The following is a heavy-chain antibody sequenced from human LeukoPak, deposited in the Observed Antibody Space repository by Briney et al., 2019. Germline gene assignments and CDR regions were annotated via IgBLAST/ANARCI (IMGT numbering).Heavy chain of an antibody. Sequence: SETLSLTCTVSGGSFSDYYWSWIRQPAGKGLEWIGRIYTSGSTNYNPSLKSRVTMSVDTSKNQFSLKLSSVTAADTAVYYCASSPVLYSSGWTTNWFDPWGQGTLVTVSS. CDR3: ASSPVLYSSGWTTNWFDP. CDR1: GGSFSDYY. CDR2: IYTSGST. D-gene: IGHD6-19*01. J-gene: IGHJ5*02. V-gene: IGHV4-4*07.